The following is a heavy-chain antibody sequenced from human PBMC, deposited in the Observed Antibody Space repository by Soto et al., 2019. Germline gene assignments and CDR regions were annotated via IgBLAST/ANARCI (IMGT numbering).Heavy chain of an antibody. CDR2: ISYDGSNK. V-gene: IGHV3-30*18. Sequence: QPGGSLRLSCAASGFTFSSYGMHWVRQAPGKGLEWVAVISYDGSNKYYADSVKGRFTISRDNSKNTLYLQMNSLRAEDTAVYYCAKDRDSSGYLYYYYGMDVWGQGTTVTVSS. D-gene: IGHD3-22*01. CDR3: AKDRDSSGYLYYYYGMDV. J-gene: IGHJ6*02. CDR1: GFTFSSYG.